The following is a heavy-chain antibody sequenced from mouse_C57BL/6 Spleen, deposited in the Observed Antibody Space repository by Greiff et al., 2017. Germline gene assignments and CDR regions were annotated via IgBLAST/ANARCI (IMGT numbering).Heavy chain of an antibody. CDR1: GFTFSDYG. D-gene: IGHD2-4*01. Sequence: DVQLVESGGGLVKPGGSLKLSCAASGFTFSDYGMHWVRQAPEKGLEWVAYISSGSSTIYYADTVKGRFTISRNNAKNTLFLQMTSLRSEDTAMYYCAREVYDDYLYAMDYWGQGTSVTVSS. CDR2: ISSGSSTI. CDR3: AREVYDDYLYAMDY. J-gene: IGHJ4*01. V-gene: IGHV5-17*01.